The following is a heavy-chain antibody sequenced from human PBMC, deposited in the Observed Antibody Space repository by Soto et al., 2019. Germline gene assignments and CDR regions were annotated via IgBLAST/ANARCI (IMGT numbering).Heavy chain of an antibody. CDR3: ARSPLGLANFDY. J-gene: IGHJ4*02. CDR2: ISAYKGDT. D-gene: IGHD6-19*01. CDR1: GYTFTMYG. Sequence: ASVRVSCKASGYTFTMYGISWVRQAPGQGLEWMGWISAYKGDTKYAQKLQGRVTMTTDTSTRTAYMELSRLRSDDTAVYYCARSPLGLANFDYWGQGTLVTVSS. V-gene: IGHV1-18*01.